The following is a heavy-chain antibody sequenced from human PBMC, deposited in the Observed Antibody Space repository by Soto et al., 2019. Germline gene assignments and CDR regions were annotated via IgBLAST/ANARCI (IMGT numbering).Heavy chain of an antibody. CDR2: VYSTGST. CDR3: ARSHYTYGLLIDY. D-gene: IGHD2-8*01. V-gene: IGHV4-39*01. CDR1: GDSITTNGYY. J-gene: IGHJ4*02. Sequence: ETLSLTCSVSGDSITTNGYYWGWIRQPPGKGLQWIGNVYSTGSTFSHPSLTSRVFISVDTSKNKFSLRLTSVTAADTAVYYCARSHYTYGLLIDYWGPGIMVTVSS.